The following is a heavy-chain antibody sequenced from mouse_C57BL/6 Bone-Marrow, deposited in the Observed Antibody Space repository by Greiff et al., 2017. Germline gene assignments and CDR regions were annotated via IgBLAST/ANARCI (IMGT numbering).Heavy chain of an antibody. V-gene: IGHV1-54*01. D-gene: IGHD2-2*01. J-gene: IGHJ2*01. CDR2: INPGSGGT. Sequence: VKLMESGAELVRPGTSVKVSCKASGYAFTNYLLEWVKQRPGQGLEWIGVINPGSGGTNYNEKFKGKATLTADKSSSTAYMQLSSLTSEDSAVYFCARYLGYDDYWGQGTTLTVSS. CDR3: ARYLGYDDY. CDR1: GYAFTNYL.